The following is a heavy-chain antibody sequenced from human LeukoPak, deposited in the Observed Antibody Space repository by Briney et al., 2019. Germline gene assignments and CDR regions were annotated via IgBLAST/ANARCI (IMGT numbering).Heavy chain of an antibody. CDR3: TTFDYAAFLI. J-gene: IGHJ3*02. CDR2: IKSKTDGGTR. D-gene: IGHD4/OR15-4a*01. V-gene: IGHV3-15*01. CDR1: GFTSSNAW. Sequence: GGSLTLSCAVSGFTSSNAWMSWVRQAPGKGLEWVGRIKSKTDGGTRDYAAPVNGRFTISRDDSKNTLYLQMNSLKTEDTAVYYCTTFDYAAFLIWGQGTMVTVSS.